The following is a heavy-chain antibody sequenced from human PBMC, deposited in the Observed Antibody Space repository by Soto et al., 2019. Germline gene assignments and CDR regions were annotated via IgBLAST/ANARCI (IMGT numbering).Heavy chain of an antibody. J-gene: IGHJ4*02. CDR3: ARDRGQYSSSWLLDY. D-gene: IGHD6-13*01. CDR2: ISYDGNNQ. V-gene: IGHV3-30-3*01. Sequence: QVQLVESGGGVVQPGRSLRLSCAASGFTFNSYAMHWVRQAPGKGLEWVALISYDGNNQYYADSVKCRFTISRDNSKNTLYLQMNSLRPEDSAVYYCARDRGQYSSSWLLDYWGQGTLVTVSS. CDR1: GFTFNSYA.